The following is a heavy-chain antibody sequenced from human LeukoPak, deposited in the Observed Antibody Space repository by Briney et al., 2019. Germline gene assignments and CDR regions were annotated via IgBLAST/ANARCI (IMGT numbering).Heavy chain of an antibody. V-gene: IGHV1-2*06. CDR3: ARVAKKEDWFDP. Sequence: GASVKVSCKASGGTFTGYYMHWVRQAPGQGLEWMGRINPNSGGTNYAQKFQGRVTMTRDTSISTAYMELSRLRSDDTAVYYCARVAKKEDWFDPWGQRTLVTVSS. CDR1: GGTFTGYY. CDR2: INPNSGGT. D-gene: IGHD2-21*01. J-gene: IGHJ5*02.